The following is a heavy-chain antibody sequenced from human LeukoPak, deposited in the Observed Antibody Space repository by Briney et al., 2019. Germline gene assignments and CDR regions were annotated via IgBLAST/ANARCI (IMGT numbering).Heavy chain of an antibody. Sequence: ASVKVSRKASGYTFTSYDINWVRQATGQGLEWMGWMNPNSGNTGYAQKFQGRVTMTRNTSISTAYMELSSLRSDDTAVYYCASRDRSGGSCYFDYWGQGTLVTVSS. D-gene: IGHD2-15*01. J-gene: IGHJ4*02. CDR2: MNPNSGNT. V-gene: IGHV1-8*01. CDR1: GYTFTSYD. CDR3: ASRDRSGGSCYFDY.